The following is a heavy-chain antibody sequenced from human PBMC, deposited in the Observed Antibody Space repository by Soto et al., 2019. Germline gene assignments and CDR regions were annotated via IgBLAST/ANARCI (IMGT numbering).Heavy chain of an antibody. D-gene: IGHD3-16*02. Sequence: ASVKVSCKASGYTFTSYAMHWVRQAPGQRLEWVGWINAGNGNTKYSQKFQGRVTITRDTSASTAYMELSSLRSEDTAVYYCARDQFMITFGGVIVNHDAFDIWGQGTMVTVSS. V-gene: IGHV1-3*01. J-gene: IGHJ3*02. CDR3: ARDQFMITFGGVIVNHDAFDI. CDR1: GYTFTSYA. CDR2: INAGNGNT.